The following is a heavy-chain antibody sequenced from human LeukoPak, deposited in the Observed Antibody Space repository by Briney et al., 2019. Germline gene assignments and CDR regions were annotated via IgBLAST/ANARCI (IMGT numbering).Heavy chain of an antibody. CDR3: ARGVDSGKYLHKGFGP. Sequence: PSETLCLTCTVSGGSVSSGSYFWNWIRQPAGKALEWLGRIYSSGSTNYNPSLKSRVTISVDTSKNQFSLKLSSVTAADTAVYYCARGVDSGKYLHKGFGPWGQGTQVTVSS. J-gene: IGHJ5*02. D-gene: IGHD1-26*01. CDR2: IYSSGST. CDR1: GGSVSSGSYF. V-gene: IGHV4-61*02.